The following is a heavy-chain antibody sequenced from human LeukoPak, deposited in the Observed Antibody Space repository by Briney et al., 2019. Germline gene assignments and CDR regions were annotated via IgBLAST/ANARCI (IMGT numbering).Heavy chain of an antibody. CDR2: INRRGNT. Sequence: SETLSLTCVVAGGSLSGSFSSYFWTWIRQPPGKGLEWIGEINRRGNTNYNPSLKRRVTMSVDTSKNDLSLELTSLTAADTAVYYCARSYYGSGSYYNWFDPWGQGTLVTVSS. J-gene: IGHJ5*02. CDR1: GGSLSGSFSSYF. V-gene: IGHV4-34*01. D-gene: IGHD3-10*01. CDR3: ARSYYGSGSYYNWFDP.